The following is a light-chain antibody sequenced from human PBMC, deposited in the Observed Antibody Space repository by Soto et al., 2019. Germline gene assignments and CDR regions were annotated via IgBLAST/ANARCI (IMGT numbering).Light chain of an antibody. CDR2: SGS. CDR1: QSLLHSNGYNY. Sequence: DIVMTQSQLSLPVTPGEPASISCRSSQSLLHSNGYNYLDWYLQKPGQSPQLLIYSGSNRASGVPDRFSGSGSGTDFTLKISRVEAEDVGTYYCRQAVQTPRTFGPGPQLEIK. J-gene: IGKJ2*01. CDR3: RQAVQTPRT. V-gene: IGKV2-28*01.